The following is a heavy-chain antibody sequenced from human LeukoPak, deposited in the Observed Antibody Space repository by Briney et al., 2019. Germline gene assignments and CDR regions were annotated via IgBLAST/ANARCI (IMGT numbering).Heavy chain of an antibody. CDR2: ITSSSSYI. CDR1: GFTCSSSS. D-gene: IGHD1-1*01. J-gene: IGHJ4*02. CDR3: ARNWNGPDY. V-gene: IGHV3-21*01. Sequence: PGGSLRLSCAASGFTCSSSSMNWVRQTPGEGLEWVSSITSSSSYIYYADSVKGRFTISRDNANNSLYLQMNSLRAEDTAVYYCARNWNGPDYWGQGTLVTVSS.